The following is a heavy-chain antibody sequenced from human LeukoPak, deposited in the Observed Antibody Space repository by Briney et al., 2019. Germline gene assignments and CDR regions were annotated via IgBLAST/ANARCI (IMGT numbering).Heavy chain of an antibody. D-gene: IGHD3-22*01. Sequence: GGSLRLSCAVSAFTFSSHSMNWVRQARGKGLEWVSYISSSSSTIYYADSVKGRFTISRDNAKNSLYLQMNSLRAEDTAVYYCARGAYYYEDWGQGTLVTVSS. CDR2: ISSSSSTI. J-gene: IGHJ4*02. V-gene: IGHV3-48*01. CDR1: AFTFSSHS. CDR3: ARGAYYYED.